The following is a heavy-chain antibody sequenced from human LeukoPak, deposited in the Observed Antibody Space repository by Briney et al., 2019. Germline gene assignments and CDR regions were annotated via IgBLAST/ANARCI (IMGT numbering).Heavy chain of an antibody. Sequence: RGSLRLSCAASGFTLSNYWMSWVRQAPGKGLEWVANINQGESEKYFVDSVKGRFAISRDNAKNSLYLQMNSLRAEDTAVYYCARKEDYYGSGSYGMDVWGQGTTVTVSS. CDR3: ARKEDYYGSGSYGMDV. V-gene: IGHV3-7*01. J-gene: IGHJ6*02. CDR2: INQGESEK. D-gene: IGHD3-10*01. CDR1: GFTLSNYW.